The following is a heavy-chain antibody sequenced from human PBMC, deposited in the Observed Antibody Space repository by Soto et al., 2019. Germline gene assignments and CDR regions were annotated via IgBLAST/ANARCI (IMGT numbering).Heavy chain of an antibody. V-gene: IGHV4-30-4*01. J-gene: IGHJ4*02. CDR3: VRRLAVKPRYYFDY. CDR2: IYYTGST. D-gene: IGHD6-19*01. CDR1: GGAISSGDYY. Sequence: SETLSLTCSVSGGAISSGDYYWSCVRQPPGEDLEYSGYIYYTGSTYYNPSLNSRLTMSVDTSKNQFSLKLSSVTAADTAVYYCVRRLAVKPRYYFDYWGQGTLVTVSS.